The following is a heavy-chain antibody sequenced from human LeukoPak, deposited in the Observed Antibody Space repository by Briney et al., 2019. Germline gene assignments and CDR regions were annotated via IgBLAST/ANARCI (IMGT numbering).Heavy chain of an antibody. Sequence: PGGSLRLSCAASGFTFSSYWMSWVRQAPGKGLEWVANIKQDGSEKYYVDSVKGRFTISRDNAKNSLYLQMNSLRAEDTAVYYCAKENSIAAAMGVDYWGQGTLVTVSS. D-gene: IGHD6-13*01. CDR3: AKENSIAAAMGVDY. CDR2: IKQDGSEK. J-gene: IGHJ4*02. CDR1: GFTFSSYW. V-gene: IGHV3-7*01.